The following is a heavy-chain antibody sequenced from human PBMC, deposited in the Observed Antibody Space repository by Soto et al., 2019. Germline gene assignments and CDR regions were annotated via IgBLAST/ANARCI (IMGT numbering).Heavy chain of an antibody. Sequence: SETLSLTCTVSGGSISSSSYYWGWIRQPPGKGLEWIGSIYYSGSTYYNPSLKSRVTISVDTSKNQFSLKLSSVTAADTAVYYCARLPYYDFWSGYYISYYYYMDVWGKGTTVTVSS. D-gene: IGHD3-3*01. J-gene: IGHJ6*03. CDR2: IYYSGST. CDR1: GGSISSSSYY. V-gene: IGHV4-39*01. CDR3: ARLPYYDFWSGYYISYYYYMDV.